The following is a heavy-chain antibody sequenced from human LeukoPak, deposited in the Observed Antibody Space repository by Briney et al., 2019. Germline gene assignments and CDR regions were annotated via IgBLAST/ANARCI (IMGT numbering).Heavy chain of an antibody. CDR2: IYSGGST. CDR1: GFTVSNNY. CDR3: ARVVGVVAAASYNWFDP. Sequence: GGSLRLSCAASGFTVSNNYMNWVRQAPGKGLEWVSVIYSGGSTYYADSVKGRFTISRDNSKNTLYLQMNSLRAEDTAVYYCARVVGVVAAASYNWFDPWGQGTLVTVSS. J-gene: IGHJ5*02. D-gene: IGHD2-15*01. V-gene: IGHV3-53*01.